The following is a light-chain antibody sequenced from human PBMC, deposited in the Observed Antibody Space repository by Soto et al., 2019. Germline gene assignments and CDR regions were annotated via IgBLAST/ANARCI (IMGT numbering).Light chain of an antibody. V-gene: IGLV2-14*01. CDR2: DVY. Sequence: QSVLTQPASVSGSPGQSITISCTGTSSDVGGYNYVSWYQQHPGEAPKLMIYDVYNRPSGVSYRFSGSKSGNTASLTISGLQAEDEADYYCSSYTSDTTRDVVFGGGTQLT. CDR3: SSYTSDTTRDVV. CDR1: SSDVGGYNY. J-gene: IGLJ2*01.